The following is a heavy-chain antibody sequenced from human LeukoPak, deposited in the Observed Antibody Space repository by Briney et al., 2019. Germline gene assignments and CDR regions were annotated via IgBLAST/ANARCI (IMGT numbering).Heavy chain of an antibody. D-gene: IGHD3-16*01. Sequence: NPSETLSLTCAVYGGSFSGYYWSWIRQPPGKGLEWIGEINHSGSTNYNPSLKSRVTISVDTSKNQFSLKLSSVTAADTAVYYCAREAGPGYAIWVGFDPWGQGTLVTVSS. CDR1: GGSFSGYY. V-gene: IGHV4-34*01. CDR2: INHSGST. CDR3: AREAGPGYAIWVGFDP. J-gene: IGHJ5*02.